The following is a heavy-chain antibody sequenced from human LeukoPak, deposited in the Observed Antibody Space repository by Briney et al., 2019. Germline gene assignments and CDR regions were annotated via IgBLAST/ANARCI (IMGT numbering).Heavy chain of an antibody. D-gene: IGHD3-22*01. V-gene: IGHV2-5*02. CDR3: AHVDSSGYYLLFDY. J-gene: IGHJ4*02. CDR1: GFSLSTCGVG. CDR2: IYWDDDK. Sequence: VSGPTLVNPTQTLTLTCTFSGFSLSTCGVGVGWIRQPPGKALEWLALIYWDDDKRYSPSLKSRLTITKDTSKNQVVLTMTNMDPVDTATYYCAHVDSSGYYLLFDYWGQGTLVTVSS.